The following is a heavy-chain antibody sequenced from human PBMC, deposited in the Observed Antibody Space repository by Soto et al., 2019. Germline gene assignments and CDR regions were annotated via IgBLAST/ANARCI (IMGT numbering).Heavy chain of an antibody. CDR1: GHTLTSYA. CDR2: INGGNGNT. CDR3: ASDGAYYYSSSGYSVLDY. Sequence: GASVKVSCKASGHTLTSYAMHWVRQAPGQRREWMGWINGGNGNTKYSPKLQDRVTISMDTSASTAYMELRRLRSDDTAVYYCASDGAYYYSSSGYSVLDYWGQGTLVTSPQ. V-gene: IGHV1-3*01. D-gene: IGHD3-22*01. J-gene: IGHJ4*02.